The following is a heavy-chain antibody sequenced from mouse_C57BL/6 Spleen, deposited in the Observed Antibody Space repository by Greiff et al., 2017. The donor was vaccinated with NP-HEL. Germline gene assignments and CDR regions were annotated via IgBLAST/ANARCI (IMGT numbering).Heavy chain of an antibody. CDR2: INPSHGGT. D-gene: IGHD1-1*01. CDR1: GYTFTSYW. CDR3: ARPTVVKDWYFDV. V-gene: IGHV1-53*01. Sequence: VQLQQSGTELVKPGASVKLSCKASGYTFTSYWMHWVKQRPGQGLEWIGNINPSHGGTNYNEKFKSKATLTVDKSSSTAYMQLSSLTSEYSSVYYCARPTVVKDWYFDVWGTGTTVTVSS. J-gene: IGHJ1*03.